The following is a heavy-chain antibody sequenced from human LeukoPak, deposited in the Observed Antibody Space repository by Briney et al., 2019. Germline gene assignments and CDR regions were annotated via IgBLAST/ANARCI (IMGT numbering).Heavy chain of an antibody. CDR3: ASATGSSLYGFD. Sequence: SETLSLTCAVYGGSFSGYYWSWIRQPPGKGLEWIGEINHSGSTNYNPSLKSRVTISVDTSKNQFSLKLSSVTAADTAVYYCASATGSSLYGFDWGQGTLVTVSS. J-gene: IGHJ4*02. D-gene: IGHD2-2*01. CDR2: INHSGST. CDR1: GGSFSGYY. V-gene: IGHV4-34*01.